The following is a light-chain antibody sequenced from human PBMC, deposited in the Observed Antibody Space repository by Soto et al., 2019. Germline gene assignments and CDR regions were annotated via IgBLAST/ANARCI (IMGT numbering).Light chain of an antibody. V-gene: IGKV3-15*01. CDR1: QSVSSSY. CDR3: QQYNNWPRT. Sequence: EIVMTRSPGTLSLSPGERATLSCRASQSVSSSYLAWYQQKPGQAPRLLIYGASTRATGIPARFSGSGSGTEFTLTINSLQSEDFAVYYCQQYNNWPRTFGQGTKVDIK. CDR2: GAS. J-gene: IGKJ1*01.